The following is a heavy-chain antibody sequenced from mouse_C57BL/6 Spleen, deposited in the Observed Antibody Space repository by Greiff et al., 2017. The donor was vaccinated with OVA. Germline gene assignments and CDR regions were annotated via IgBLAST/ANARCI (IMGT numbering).Heavy chain of an antibody. V-gene: IGHV1-82*01. CDR2: IYPGDGDT. D-gene: IGHD2-3*01. CDR1: GYAFSSSW. Sequence: QVQLQQSGPELVKPGASVKISCKASGYAFSSSWMNWVKQRPGKGLEWIGRIYPGDGDTNYNGKFKGKATLTADKSSSTAYMQLSSLTSEDSAVYFCARFYDGHAMDYWGQGTSVTVSS. CDR3: ARFYDGHAMDY. J-gene: IGHJ4*01.